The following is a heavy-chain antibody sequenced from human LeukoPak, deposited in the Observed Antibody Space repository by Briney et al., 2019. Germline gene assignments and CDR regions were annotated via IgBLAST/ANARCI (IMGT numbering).Heavy chain of an antibody. CDR3: AKRVNFGSGSYSKASYYFDY. Sequence: PGRSLRLSCAASGFTFSTYAMHWVRQAPGKGLEWVSTISGSGGSTYYADSVKGRFTISRDNSKNTLYLQMNSLRAEDTAVFYCAKRVNFGSGSYSKASYYFDYWGQGTLVTVSS. J-gene: IGHJ4*02. V-gene: IGHV3-23*01. D-gene: IGHD3-10*01. CDR2: ISGSGGST. CDR1: GFTFSTYA.